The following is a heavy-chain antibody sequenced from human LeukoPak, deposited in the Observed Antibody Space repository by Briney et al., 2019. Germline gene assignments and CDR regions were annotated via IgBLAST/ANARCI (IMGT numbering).Heavy chain of an antibody. CDR1: SGSISSSRYF. D-gene: IGHD5-18*01. J-gene: IGHJ4*02. CDR3: ARSGYSYGYYFDY. V-gene: IGHV4-39*01. CDR2: IYYSGST. Sequence: SETLSLTCTVSSGSISSSRYFWDWIRQPPGKGLEWIGNIYYSGSTYYNPSLKSRVTISVDTSKNQFSLKLSSVTAADTAVYYCARSGYSYGYYFDYWGQGTLVTVSS.